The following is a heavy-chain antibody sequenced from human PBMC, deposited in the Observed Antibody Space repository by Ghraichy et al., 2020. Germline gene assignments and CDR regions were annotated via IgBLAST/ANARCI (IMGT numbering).Heavy chain of an antibody. CDR3: AKRYVVGYSFDY. Sequence: GGSLRLSCAASGFTFSSYAMSWVRQAPGKGLEWVSAISGSGGSTDYADSAKGRFTISRDNSKNALYLQVNSLRAEDTAVYYCAKRYVVGYSFDYWGQGTLVTVSS. CDR2: ISGSGGST. V-gene: IGHV3-23*01. CDR1: GFTFSSYA. D-gene: IGHD1-1*01. J-gene: IGHJ4*02.